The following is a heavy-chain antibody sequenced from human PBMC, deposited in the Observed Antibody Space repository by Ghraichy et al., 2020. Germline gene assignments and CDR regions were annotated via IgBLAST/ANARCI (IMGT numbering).Heavy chain of an antibody. J-gene: IGHJ4*02. Sequence: ASVKVSCKASGYTFTGYYMSWVRQAPGQGLEWMGRIHPQTGGAKYAQKFQGRVTMTRDTSISTAYIEVSSLRSDDTAVYYCARGDLADWGQGTLVTVSS. CDR3: ARGDLAD. V-gene: IGHV1-2*06. D-gene: IGHD1-26*01. CDR2: IHPQTGGA. CDR1: GYTFTGYY.